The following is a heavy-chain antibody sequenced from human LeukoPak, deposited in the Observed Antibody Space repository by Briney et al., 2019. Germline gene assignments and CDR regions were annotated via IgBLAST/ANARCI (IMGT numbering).Heavy chain of an antibody. CDR3: ARVRDNACDY. D-gene: IGHD1-1*01. CDR2: LRGDTGDT. V-gene: IGHV1-2*02. CDR1: GYMVSDYY. J-gene: IGHJ4*02. Sequence: GASVTVSCKTSGYMVSDYYMHWVRQAPGQGLEWMGWLRGDTGDTDSPQKFKGRVTMTRDTATNTAYMQLSRLTYDDTAIYFCARVRDNACDYWGQGTLVTGSS.